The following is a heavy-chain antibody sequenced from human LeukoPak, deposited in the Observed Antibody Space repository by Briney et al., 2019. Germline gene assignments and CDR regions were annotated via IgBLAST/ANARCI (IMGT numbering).Heavy chain of an antibody. CDR2: IYYSGST. CDR3: ARVDWNWYFDL. V-gene: IGHV4-61*01. J-gene: IGHJ2*01. Sequence: SETLSLTCAVSGYSISSSYYWSWIRQPPGKGLEWIGYIYYSGSTNYNPSLKSRVTISVDTSKNQFSLKLSSVTAADTAVYYCARVDWNWYFDLWGRGTLVTVSS. D-gene: IGHD3-9*01. CDR1: GYSISSSYY.